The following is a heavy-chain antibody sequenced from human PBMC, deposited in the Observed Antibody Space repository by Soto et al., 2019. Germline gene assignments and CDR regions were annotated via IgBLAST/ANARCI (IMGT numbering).Heavy chain of an antibody. J-gene: IGHJ4*02. Sequence: QLQLQESGPGLVKPSETLSLTCTVSGGSISSTTFYWGWIRQPPGKGLEWIGSIYYSGTAFYNPSLKSRVTISVDTSNNQYSLKLSSVTAADTAIYYCARSFSDVDCWGPGTLVTVSS. CDR1: GGSISSTTFY. V-gene: IGHV4-39*01. CDR3: ARSFSDVDC. CDR2: IYYSGTA.